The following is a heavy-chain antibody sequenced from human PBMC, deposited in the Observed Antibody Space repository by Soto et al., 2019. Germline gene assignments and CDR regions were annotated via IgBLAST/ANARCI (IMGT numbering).Heavy chain of an antibody. D-gene: IGHD4-17*01. CDR3: ARGGGSTDYVANYYFDY. Sequence: QLRLQESGSGLVKPSQTLSLTCTVSGGSLSSGSFSWGWIRQPPGKGLEWIGYINYSGNTYYNPSLRRPFTISRDMFTDHFSLKLGSVTAADTAVYYCARGGGSTDYVANYYFDYWGRGTLVTVSS. CDR1: GGSLSSGSFS. CDR2: INYSGNT. J-gene: IGHJ4*02. V-gene: IGHV4-30-2*01.